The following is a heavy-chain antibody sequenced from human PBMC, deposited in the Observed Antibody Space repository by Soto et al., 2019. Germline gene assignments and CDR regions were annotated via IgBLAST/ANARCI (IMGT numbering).Heavy chain of an antibody. J-gene: IGHJ5*02. D-gene: IGHD5-12*01. CDR2: IHAGNGNT. Sequence: ASVKVSCKASGYTFTTYAMHWVRQAPGQRPEWMGWIHAGNGNTKYSQRFQGRVTLTTDTSASTAYMDVSSLTSEDTAVYYCARAISGYVSWGQGTLVTVSS. CDR3: ARAISGYVS. V-gene: IGHV1-3*01. CDR1: GYTFTTYA.